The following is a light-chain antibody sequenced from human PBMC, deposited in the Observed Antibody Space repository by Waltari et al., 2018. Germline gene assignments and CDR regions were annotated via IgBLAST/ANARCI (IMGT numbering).Light chain of an antibody. V-gene: IGKV1-5*03. CDR1: QRISTW. J-gene: IGKJ1*01. Sequence: DIQMTQSPSTLSASVGDRVTITCRASQRISTWLAWYQQKPGKAPKLLIYKASRLESGVPSRFGGSGSGTEFTLTISSLQPDDFATYYCQQYSTYTWAFGQGTKVEIK. CDR2: KAS. CDR3: QQYSTYTWA.